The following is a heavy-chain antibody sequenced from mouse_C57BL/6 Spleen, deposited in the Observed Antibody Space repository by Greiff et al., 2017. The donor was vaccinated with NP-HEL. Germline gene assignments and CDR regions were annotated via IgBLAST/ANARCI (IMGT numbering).Heavy chain of an antibody. J-gene: IGHJ2*01. D-gene: IGHD2-4*01. Sequence: QVQLKQPGAELVMPGASVKLSCKASGYTFTSYWMHWVKQRPGQGLEWIGEIDPSDSYTNYNQKFKGKSTLTVDKSSSTAYMQLSSLTSEDSAVYYCASGLRLRFDYWGQGTTLTVSS. CDR3: ASGLRLRFDY. V-gene: IGHV1-69*01. CDR2: IDPSDSYT. CDR1: GYTFTSYW.